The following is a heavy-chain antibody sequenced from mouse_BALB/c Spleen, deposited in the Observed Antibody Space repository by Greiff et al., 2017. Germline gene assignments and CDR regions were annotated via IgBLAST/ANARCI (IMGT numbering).Heavy chain of an antibody. J-gene: IGHJ4*01. V-gene: IGHV5-4*02. CDR2: ISDGGSYT. Sequence: EVQLVESGGGLVKPGGSLKLSCAASGFTFSDYYMYWVRQTPEKRLEWVATISDGGSYTYYPDSVKGRFTISRDNAKNNLYLQMSSLKSEDTAMYYCARGAYEDAMDYWGQGTSVTVSS. D-gene: IGHD6-5*01. CDR3: ARGAYEDAMDY. CDR1: GFTFSDYY.